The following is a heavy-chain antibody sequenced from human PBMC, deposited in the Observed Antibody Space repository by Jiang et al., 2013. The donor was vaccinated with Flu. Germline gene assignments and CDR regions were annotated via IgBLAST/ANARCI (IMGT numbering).Heavy chain of an antibody. J-gene: IGHJ3*02. D-gene: IGHD3/OR15-3a*01. Sequence: QTLSLTCAVSGDSVSSQSAAWNWIRQSPSRGLQWLGRTYYRSKWYNDYAISVRSRVTINPDTSKNQFSLQLNSVTSEDTAVHYCARDPGTGAPPGRAYDIWGQGTMVTVSS. V-gene: IGHV6-1*01. CDR3: ARDPGTGAPPGRAYDI. CDR2: TYYRSKWYN. CDR1: GDSVSSQSAA.